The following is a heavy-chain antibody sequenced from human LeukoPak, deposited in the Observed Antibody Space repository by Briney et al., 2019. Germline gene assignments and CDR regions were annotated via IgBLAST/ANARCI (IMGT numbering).Heavy chain of an antibody. V-gene: IGHV4-31*03. J-gene: IGHJ4*02. CDR2: IYYSGST. Sequence: PSETLSLTCTVSGGSISSGGYYWSWIRQHPGKGLEWIGYIYYSGSTYYNPSLKSRVTISVDTSKNQFSLKLSSVTAADTAVYYCARVRYYYDSSGYSGFDYWGQGTLVTVSS. CDR1: GGSISSGGYY. D-gene: IGHD3-22*01. CDR3: ARVRYYYDSSGYSGFDY.